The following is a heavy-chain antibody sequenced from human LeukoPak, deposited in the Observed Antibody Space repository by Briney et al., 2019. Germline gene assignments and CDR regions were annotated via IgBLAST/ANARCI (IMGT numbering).Heavy chain of an antibody. CDR3: ARVERSLVVPAAIGYYYYMDV. D-gene: IGHD2-2*02. CDR1: KFTFSSYC. Sequence: GGSLRLSCAASKFTFSSYCMHWVRQAPGKGLEWVSYIRSSSSTIYYADSVKGRFTISRDNAKNSLYLQVNSLRAEDTAVYYCARVERSLVVPAAIGYYYYMDVWGKGTTVTVSS. V-gene: IGHV3-48*04. J-gene: IGHJ6*03. CDR2: IRSSSSTI.